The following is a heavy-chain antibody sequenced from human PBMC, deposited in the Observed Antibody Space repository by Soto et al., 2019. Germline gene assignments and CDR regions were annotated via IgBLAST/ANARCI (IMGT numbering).Heavy chain of an antibody. V-gene: IGHV3-7*01. CDR2: LNQDGSER. Sequence: EVQLVESGGGLVKPGGSLRLSCVTSGFTFSDSWMNWVRQAPGKGLEWVANLNQDGSERKYVDSVKGRFTISRDNARNSVYLQINNLIMEDTAVYYCASWVYSLNYWGQGTLVTVSS. CDR1: GFTFSDSW. J-gene: IGHJ4*02. D-gene: IGHD2-15*01. CDR3: ASWVYSLNY.